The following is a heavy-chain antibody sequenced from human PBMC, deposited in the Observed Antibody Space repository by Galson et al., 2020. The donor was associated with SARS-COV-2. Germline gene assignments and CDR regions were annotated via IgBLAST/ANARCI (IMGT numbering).Heavy chain of an antibody. Sequence: ASETLSLTCTVSGGSISSGRDYWGWIRQPPGKGLEWIGSVFYSGSTYYNPSPKSRVTVSIDTANNQFSLRLRSVTAADTAVYYCAGAPFPWRDLYGGTPIWGQGTLVTVSS. V-gene: IGHV4-39*07. CDR3: AGAPFPWRDLYGGTPI. CDR1: GGSISSGRDY. D-gene: IGHD4-17*01. CDR2: VFYSGST. J-gene: IGHJ4*02.